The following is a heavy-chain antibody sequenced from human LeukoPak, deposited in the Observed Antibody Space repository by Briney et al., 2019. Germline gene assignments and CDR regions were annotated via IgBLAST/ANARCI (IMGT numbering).Heavy chain of an antibody. D-gene: IGHD2-8*01. CDR1: GGSISNYY. J-gene: IGHJ5*02. CDR2: ISYSGGT. Sequence: SETLSLTCTVSGGSISNYYWNWIRQPPGKGLEWVGHISYSGGTKYNPSLQSRVTISIDTSKNQFSLNLSSVTAADTVVYYCARRVIMSAAGVPDTWLDPWGQGILVTVSS. CDR3: ARRVIMSAAGVPDTWLDP. V-gene: IGHV4-59*08.